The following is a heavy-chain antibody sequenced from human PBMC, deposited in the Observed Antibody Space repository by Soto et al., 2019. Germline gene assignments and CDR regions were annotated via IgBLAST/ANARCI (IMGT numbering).Heavy chain of an antibody. D-gene: IGHD3-3*01. Sequence: GGSLRLSCTAYEFTFSGYAMSWVHQAPGKXLEWVSGISGSGGSTKDADSVKGRFTISRDNSKNTLYLQMNSLRAEDTAVYYCAKATYYDFWSGSGTFDNWGQGTLVTVSS. CDR3: AKATYYDFWSGSGTFDN. CDR1: EFTFSGYA. V-gene: IGHV3-23*01. J-gene: IGHJ4*02. CDR2: ISGSGGST.